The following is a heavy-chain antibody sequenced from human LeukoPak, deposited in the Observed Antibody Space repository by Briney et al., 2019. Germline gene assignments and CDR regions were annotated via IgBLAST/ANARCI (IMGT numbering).Heavy chain of an antibody. Sequence: PGGSLRLSCAASGFTFSNYAINWVSQAPGKGLEWVSAISGSGGSTYYADSVKGRFTISRDNSKNTLYLQMNSLRAEDTAVYYCVVQGGPFDYWGQGTLVTVSS. J-gene: IGHJ4*02. CDR3: VVQGGPFDY. CDR2: ISGSGGST. CDR1: GFTFSNYA. D-gene: IGHD3-10*01. V-gene: IGHV3-23*01.